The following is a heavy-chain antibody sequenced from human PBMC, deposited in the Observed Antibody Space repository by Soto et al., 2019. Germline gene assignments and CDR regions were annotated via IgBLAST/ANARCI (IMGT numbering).Heavy chain of an antibody. J-gene: IGHJ1*01. CDR1: GFTFSIYA. Sequence: GGSLRLSCAASGFTFSIYAMSWVRQAPGKGLEWVSAITSSGGSTFYADSVKGRLTISRDKSKNTLYLQMNSLRAEDTAVYYCAKVAGGYWGQGTLVTVSS. D-gene: IGHD6-19*01. CDR3: AKVAGGY. CDR2: ITSSGGST. V-gene: IGHV3-23*01.